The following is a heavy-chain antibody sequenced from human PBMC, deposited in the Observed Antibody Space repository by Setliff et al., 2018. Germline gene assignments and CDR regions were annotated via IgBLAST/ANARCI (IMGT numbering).Heavy chain of an antibody. CDR2: IYYTGST. J-gene: IGHJ5*02. CDR1: GGSISSSTYY. Sequence: NPSETLSLTCTVSGGSISSSTYYWGWIRQPPGKGLQWIGNIYYTGSTCSDLSLKSRVTVSVDTSKNQFSLKLDPVTAADTAVYYCVRTFNGSPADRWGQGTLVTVPS. V-gene: IGHV4-39*01. D-gene: IGHD2-2*01. CDR3: VRTFNGSPADR.